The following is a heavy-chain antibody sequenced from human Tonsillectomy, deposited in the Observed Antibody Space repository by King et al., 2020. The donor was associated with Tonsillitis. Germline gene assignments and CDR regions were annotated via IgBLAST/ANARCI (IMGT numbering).Heavy chain of an antibody. CDR2: MNPNIGNT. D-gene: IGHD2-15*01. J-gene: IGHJ3*02. CDR1: GYTFTSYN. Sequence: QLVQSVAEVKKPGASVKVSCKDSGYTFTSYNINWVRQATGQGLEWMGWMNPNIGNTSYAQKFKGRVTMTMNTSISTAYMELSSLRSEDTAVYYCAYPRGVVVFGLYAFDIWGQGTMVTVSS. CDR3: AYPRGVVVFGLYAFDI. V-gene: IGHV1-8*02.